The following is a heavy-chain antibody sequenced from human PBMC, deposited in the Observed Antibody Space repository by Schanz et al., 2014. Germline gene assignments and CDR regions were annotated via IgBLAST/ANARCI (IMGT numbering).Heavy chain of an antibody. J-gene: IGHJ3*01. CDR1: GGSFSGYY. D-gene: IGHD2-21*01. V-gene: IGHV4-34*01. CDR2: INHSGST. Sequence: QVQLQQWGAGLLKPSETLSLTCAVYGGSFSGYYWSWIRQPPGKGLEWIGEINHSGSTNYNPSLRSRVTKSVDPSKNQFSLILSPMTAADTAVYYCTRSTLWSYDVWGRGTMVIVSS. CDR3: TRSTLWSYDV.